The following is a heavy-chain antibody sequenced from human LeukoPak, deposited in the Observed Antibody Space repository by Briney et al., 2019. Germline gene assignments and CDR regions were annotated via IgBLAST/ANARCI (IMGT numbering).Heavy chain of an antibody. CDR3: STTHYNFGDLDH. V-gene: IGHV3-15*01. CDR1: GFIFSSAW. J-gene: IGHJ4*02. Sequence: PGGSLRLSCAASGFIFSSAWMSWVRQAPGKGLEWVGHIKTKTDGGTTNYAAPVKGRFTISRDDSKNTVYLQMNSPKTEDTAVYYCSTTHYNFGDLDHWGQGTLVTVSS. D-gene: IGHD3-3*01. CDR2: IKTKTDGGTT.